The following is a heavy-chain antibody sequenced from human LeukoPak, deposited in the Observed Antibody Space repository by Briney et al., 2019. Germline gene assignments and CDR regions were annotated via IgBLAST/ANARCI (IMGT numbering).Heavy chain of an antibody. CDR2: ISGSGGAT. Sequence: PGGSLRLSCAASGFTFINYDMKWVREAPGKGLEWVSAISGSGGATYYADSVKGRFTISRDNSKNTLYLQMNSLRAEHTAVYYCAKDIYYDSSGYRGYFDYWGQGTLVTVSS. D-gene: IGHD3-22*01. CDR3: AKDIYYDSSGYRGYFDY. V-gene: IGHV3-23*01. J-gene: IGHJ4*02. CDR1: GFTFINYD.